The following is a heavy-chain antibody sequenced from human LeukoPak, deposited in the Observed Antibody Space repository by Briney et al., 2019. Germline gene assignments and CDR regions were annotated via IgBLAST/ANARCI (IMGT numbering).Heavy chain of an antibody. V-gene: IGHV1-18*01. CDR2: ISAYNGNT. J-gene: IGHJ4*02. CDR3: ARVQEGYGSGSYFDY. D-gene: IGHD3-10*01. CDR1: GYTFTSYG. Sequence: GASVKVSCKASGYTFTSYGISWVRQAPGQGLEWMGWISAYNGNTNYAQKLQGRVTMTTDTSTSTAYMELRSLRSDDTAVYCCARVQEGYGSGSYFDYWGQGTLVTVSS.